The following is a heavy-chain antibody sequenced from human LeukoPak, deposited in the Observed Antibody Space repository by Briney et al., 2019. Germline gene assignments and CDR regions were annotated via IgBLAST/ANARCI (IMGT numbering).Heavy chain of an antibody. CDR2: INGGESST. Sequence: GGSLRLSCAASAFTFNTYWMHWVRQVPGRGLEWVSRINGGESSTNYADSVKGRFTISRDNAKDTLYLHMNSLTAEDTAVYYCARGAKWAYYFDYWGQGTLVTASS. D-gene: IGHD1-26*01. J-gene: IGHJ4*02. CDR3: ARGAKWAYYFDY. CDR1: AFTFNTYW. V-gene: IGHV3-74*01.